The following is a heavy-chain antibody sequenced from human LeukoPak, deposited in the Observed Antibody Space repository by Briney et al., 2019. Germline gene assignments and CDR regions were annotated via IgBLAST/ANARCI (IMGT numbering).Heavy chain of an antibody. Sequence: ASVTVSCKASGYIFSNFFSSYGITWVRQAPGQGLEWMGWISPYNGKTKFAQKFQGRVTITRDTSASTAYMELSSLRSEDTAVYYCARDSYDSSGPLTLNWYFDLWGRGTLVTVSS. D-gene: IGHD3-22*01. CDR3: ARDSYDSSGPLTLNWYFDL. J-gene: IGHJ2*01. CDR2: ISPYNGKT. V-gene: IGHV1-18*01. CDR1: GYIFSNFFSSYG.